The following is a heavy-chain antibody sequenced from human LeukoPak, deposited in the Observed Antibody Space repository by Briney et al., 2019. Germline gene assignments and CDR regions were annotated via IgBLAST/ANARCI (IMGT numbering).Heavy chain of an antibody. V-gene: IGHV3-21*01. D-gene: IGHD3-3*01. CDR3: AKDRGVFGVAYSLDY. CDR1: GFTFSSYS. CDR2: ISSSSSYI. J-gene: IGHJ4*02. Sequence: PGGSLRLSCAASGFTFSSYSMNWVRQAPGKGLEWVSSISSSSSYIYYADSVKGRFTISRDNAKNSLYLQMNSLRAEDTAVYYCAKDRGVFGVAYSLDYWGQGSLVTVSS.